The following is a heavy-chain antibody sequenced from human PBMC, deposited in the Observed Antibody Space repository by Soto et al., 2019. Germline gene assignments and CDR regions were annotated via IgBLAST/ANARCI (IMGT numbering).Heavy chain of an antibody. J-gene: IGHJ6*02. CDR3: AREDSGIAAADDDYYYGMDV. V-gene: IGHV1-3*01. Sequence: ASVKVSCKASGYTFTSYAMHWVRQAPGQRLERMGWINAGNGNTKYSQKFQGRVTITRDTSASTAYMELSSLRSEDTAVYYCAREDSGIAAADDDYYYGMDVWGQGTTVTVSS. D-gene: IGHD6-13*01. CDR2: INAGNGNT. CDR1: GYTFTSYA.